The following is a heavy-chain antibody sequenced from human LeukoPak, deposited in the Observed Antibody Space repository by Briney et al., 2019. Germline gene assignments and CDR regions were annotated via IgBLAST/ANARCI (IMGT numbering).Heavy chain of an antibody. D-gene: IGHD3-22*01. CDR1: GFTFSSYS. Sequence: GGSLRLSCAASGFTFSSYSMNWVRQAPGKGLEWVSYISSSSSTIYYADSVKGRFTISRDNAKNSLYLQMNSLRAEDTAVYYCARLRYYDTRGSYYFDYWGQGTLVTVSS. CDR3: ARLRYYDTRGSYYFDY. CDR2: ISSSSSTI. J-gene: IGHJ4*02. V-gene: IGHV3-48*04.